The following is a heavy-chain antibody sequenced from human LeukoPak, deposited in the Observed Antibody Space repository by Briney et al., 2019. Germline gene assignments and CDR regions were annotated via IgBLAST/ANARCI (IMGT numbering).Heavy chain of an antibody. CDR1: GYTFTSYY. D-gene: IGHD3-22*01. J-gene: IGHJ5*02. Sequence: ASVKVSCKASGYTFTSYYMHWVRQAPGQGLEWMGIINPSGGSTSYAQKFQGRVTMTRDMSTSTAYMELSSLRSEDTAVYYCARGSPTYYYDSSGLWNWFDPWGQGTLVTVSS. CDR2: INPSGGST. V-gene: IGHV1-46*01. CDR3: ARGSPTYYYDSSGLWNWFDP.